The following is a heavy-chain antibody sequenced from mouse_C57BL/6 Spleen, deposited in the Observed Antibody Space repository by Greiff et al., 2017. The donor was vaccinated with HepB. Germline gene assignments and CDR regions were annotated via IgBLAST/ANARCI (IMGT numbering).Heavy chain of an antibody. V-gene: IGHV5-6*01. Sequence: EVQLVESGGDLVKPGGSLKLSCAASGFTFSSYGMSWVRQTPDKRLEWVATISSGGSYTYYPDSVKGRFTISRDNAKNTLYLQMSSLKSEDTAMYYCARGGIYDGYSFYAMDYWGQGTSVTVSS. CDR2: ISSGGSYT. J-gene: IGHJ4*01. D-gene: IGHD2-3*01. CDR1: GFTFSSYG. CDR3: ARGGIYDGYSFYAMDY.